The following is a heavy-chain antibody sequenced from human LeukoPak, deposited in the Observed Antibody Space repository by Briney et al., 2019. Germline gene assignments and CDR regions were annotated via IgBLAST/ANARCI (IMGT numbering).Heavy chain of an antibody. CDR3: ARDARSWFDP. CDR2: INTSSNYT. Sequence: PGGSLRLSCAASGFTFSDYYTRWIRQAPGRGLEWVSYINTSSNYTNYADSVKGRFTISRDNAKNSLYLQMNSLRAEDTAVYYCARDARSWFDPWGQGTLVTVSS. J-gene: IGHJ5*02. V-gene: IGHV3-11*05. CDR1: GFTFSDYY.